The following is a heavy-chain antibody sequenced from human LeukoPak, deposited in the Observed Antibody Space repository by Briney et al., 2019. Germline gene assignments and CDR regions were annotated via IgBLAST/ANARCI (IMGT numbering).Heavy chain of an antibody. J-gene: IGHJ4*02. Sequence: GGSLRLSCAASGFTFSSYSLNWVRQAPGKGLEWVSYISSSSSTIYYADSVKGRFTISRDNAKNSLYLQMNSLRAEDTAVYYCARVPWELLGDYFDCWGQGTLVTVSS. D-gene: IGHD1-26*01. CDR2: ISSSSSTI. V-gene: IGHV3-48*04. CDR1: GFTFSSYS. CDR3: ARVPWELLGDYFDC.